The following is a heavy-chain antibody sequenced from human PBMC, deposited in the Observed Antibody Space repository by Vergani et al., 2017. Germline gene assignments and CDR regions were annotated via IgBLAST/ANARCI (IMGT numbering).Heavy chain of an antibody. Sequence: QVQLQESGPGLVKPSQTLSLTCTVSGGSISSGSYYWSWIRQPAGKGLEWIGRIYTSGSTNHNPSLKSRITMSVDTSKNQFSLNLTSVTAADTAVYYCAREVVPAAKIGEYYCYYYGMDVWGQGTTVTVSS. D-gene: IGHD2-2*01. CDR2: IYTSGST. CDR3: AREVVPAAKIGEYYCYYYGMDV. V-gene: IGHV4-61*02. CDR1: GGSISSGSYY. J-gene: IGHJ6*02.